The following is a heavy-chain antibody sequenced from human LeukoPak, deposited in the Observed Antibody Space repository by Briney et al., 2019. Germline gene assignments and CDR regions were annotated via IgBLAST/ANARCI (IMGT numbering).Heavy chain of an antibody. CDR3: AREGCGGDCYSLDY. D-gene: IGHD2-21*02. CDR1: EFTFSSYG. V-gene: IGHV3-33*01. CDR2: IWYDGSNK. Sequence: QPGRSLRLSCAASEFTFSSYGMHWVRQAPGKGLEWVAVIWYDGSNKYYADSVKGRFTTSRDNSKNTLYLQMNSLRAEDTAVYYCAREGCGGDCYSLDYWGQGTLVTVSS. J-gene: IGHJ4*02.